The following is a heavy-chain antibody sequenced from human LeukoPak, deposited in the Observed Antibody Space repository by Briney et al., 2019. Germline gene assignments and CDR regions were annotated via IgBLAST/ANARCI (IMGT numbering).Heavy chain of an antibody. CDR2: IYPGDSDT. V-gene: IGHV5-51*01. D-gene: IGHD3-9*01. CDR1: GYSFTSYW. J-gene: IGHJ4*02. CDR3: ASILLTGYYPSGFDY. Sequence: GESLKISCKGSGYSFTSYWIGWVRQMPGKGLEWMGIIYPGDSDTRYSPSFQGQVTISADKSISTAYLQWSSLKASDTAMYYCASILLTGYYPSGFDYWGQGTLVTVSS.